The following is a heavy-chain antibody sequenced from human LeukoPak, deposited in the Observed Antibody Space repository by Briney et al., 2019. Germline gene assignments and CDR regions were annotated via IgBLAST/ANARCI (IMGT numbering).Heavy chain of an antibody. J-gene: IGHJ3*02. Sequence: SETLSLTCTFSGDSISSGDYYWGWIRQPPGMGLEWIASIYYSGTTYYTPSLKSRVTISVDTSKNQYSLKLSSLTAADTAVYYCARQRARRSWAFDIWGQGTMVTVSS. V-gene: IGHV4-39*01. CDR2: IYYSGTT. CDR3: ARQRARRSWAFDI. D-gene: IGHD3-10*01. CDR1: GDSISSGDYY.